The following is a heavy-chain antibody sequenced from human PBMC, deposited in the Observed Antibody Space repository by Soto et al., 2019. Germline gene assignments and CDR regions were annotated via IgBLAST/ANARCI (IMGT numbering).Heavy chain of an antibody. D-gene: IGHD3-10*01. CDR3: ARDLVWFGVSKNWFDP. CDR2: ISSSSSTI. CDR1: GFTFSSYS. J-gene: IGHJ5*02. V-gene: IGHV3-48*02. Sequence: WGSLRLSCAASGFTFSSYSMNWVRQAPGKGLEWVSYISSSSSTIYYADSVKGRFTISRDNAKNSLYLQMNSLRDEDTAVYYCARDLVWFGVSKNWFDPWGQGTLVTVSS.